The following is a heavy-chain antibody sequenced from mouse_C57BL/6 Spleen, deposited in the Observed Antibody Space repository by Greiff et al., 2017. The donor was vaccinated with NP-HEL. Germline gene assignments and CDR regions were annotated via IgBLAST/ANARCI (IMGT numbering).Heavy chain of an antibody. CDR2: IYPSDSET. CDR1: GYTFTSYW. CDR3: AFYYGNSYYYAMDY. Sequence: QVQLQQPGAELVRPGSSVKLSCKASGYTFTSYWMDWVKQRPGQGLEWIGNIYPSDSETHYNQKFKDKATLTVDKSSSTAYMQLSSLTSEDSAVYYCAFYYGNSYYYAMDYWGQGTSVTVSS. D-gene: IGHD2-1*01. V-gene: IGHV1-61*01. J-gene: IGHJ4*01.